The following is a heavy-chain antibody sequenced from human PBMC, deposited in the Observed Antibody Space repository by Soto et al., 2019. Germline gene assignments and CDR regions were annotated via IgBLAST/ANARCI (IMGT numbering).Heavy chain of an antibody. V-gene: IGHV5-10-1*01. CDR3: AIRYYYDSSGYYFLDY. CDR2: IDPSDSYT. Sequence: GESLKISCXGSGYSFTSYWISWVRQMPGKGLEWMGRIDPSDSYTNYSPSFQGHVTISADKSISTAYLQWSSLKASDTAMYYCAIRYYYDSSGYYFLDYWGQGTLVTVSS. D-gene: IGHD3-22*01. CDR1: GYSFTSYW. J-gene: IGHJ4*02.